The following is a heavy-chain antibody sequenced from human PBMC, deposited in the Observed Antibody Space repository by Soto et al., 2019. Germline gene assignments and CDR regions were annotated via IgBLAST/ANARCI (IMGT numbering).Heavy chain of an antibody. J-gene: IGHJ6*02. D-gene: IGHD3-16*01. CDR2: INPNSGGT. Sequence: ASVKVSCKASGYTFTGYYIHWVRQAPGQGLEWMGWINPNSGGTNYAQKFQGRVTMTRDTSISTAYMELSRLRSDDTAVYYCARDGGSGTSYYYYGMDVWGQGTTVTVSS. CDR3: ARDGGSGTSYYYYGMDV. V-gene: IGHV1-2*02. CDR1: GYTFTGYY.